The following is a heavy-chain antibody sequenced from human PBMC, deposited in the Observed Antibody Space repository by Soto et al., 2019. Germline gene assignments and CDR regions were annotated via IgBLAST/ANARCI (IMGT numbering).Heavy chain of an antibody. CDR3: ARHRIEVVWRGFDF. J-gene: IGHJ4*02. Sequence: PLETLSLTCTVSTDSSSFTNSYWGWIRQPPGKGLQWIGSSSYNGGTFYNPSLKGRVVISFDTSKKQSSLQVTSVTAADTAVYFCARHRIEVVWRGFDFWGQGSPVTVSS. CDR1: TDSSSFTNSY. D-gene: IGHD3-10*01. CDR2: SSYNGGT. V-gene: IGHV4-39*01.